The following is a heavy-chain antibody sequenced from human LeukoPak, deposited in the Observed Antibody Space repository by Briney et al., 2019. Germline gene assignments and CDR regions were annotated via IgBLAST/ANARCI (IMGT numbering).Heavy chain of an antibody. Sequence: PGGSLRLSCAASGFTFSLYWMTWVRQSPGKGLEWVADINPDGTQKYSVDSLKGRFTISRDNAKNAVFLQMNSLRDDDTAVYYCVRQMIRFWFDPWGQGTRVTVSS. J-gene: IGHJ5*02. V-gene: IGHV3-7*01. CDR2: INPDGTQK. D-gene: IGHD3-16*01. CDR1: GFTFSLYW. CDR3: VRQMIRFWFDP.